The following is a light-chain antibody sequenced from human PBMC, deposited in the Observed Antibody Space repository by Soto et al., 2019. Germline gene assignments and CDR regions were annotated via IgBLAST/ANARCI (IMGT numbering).Light chain of an antibody. CDR3: QHYHGWPIT. V-gene: IGKV3-15*01. Sequence: TVMTQSPVTLSVSPGDTATLSCGASQSVSSHLAWYQHKPGQAPRLLFYDASTRATGIPARFSGSGSGTEFTLTISSLQSEDFAVYYCQHYHGWPITFGQGTLPEV. CDR2: DAS. J-gene: IGKJ5*01. CDR1: QSVSSH.